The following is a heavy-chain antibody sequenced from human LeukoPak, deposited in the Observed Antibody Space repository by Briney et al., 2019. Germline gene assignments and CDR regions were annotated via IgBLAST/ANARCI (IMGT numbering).Heavy chain of an antibody. J-gene: IGHJ6*03. Sequence: ASVKVSCKASGYTFTSYDINWVRQATGQGLEWMGWMNPNSGNTGYAQKFQGRVTITRNTSISTAYMELSSLRSEDTAVYYCARGPSIAAPPGGYYYYMDVWGKGTTVTV. CDR3: ARGPSIAAPPGGYYYYMDV. D-gene: IGHD6-6*01. CDR2: MNPNSGNT. V-gene: IGHV1-8*03. CDR1: GYTFTSYD.